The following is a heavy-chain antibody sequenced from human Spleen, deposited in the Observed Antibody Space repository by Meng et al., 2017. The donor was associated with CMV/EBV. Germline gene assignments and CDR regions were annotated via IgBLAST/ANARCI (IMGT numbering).Heavy chain of an antibody. J-gene: IGHJ5*02. Sequence: SETLSLTCTVSGYSISSGYYWAWIRQPPGKGLEWIGAIYRGGTTYYTPSLKSRVTMSVDTSKSHFSLKLSSVTAADTAIYYCAKIGYCSRTSCSGNFLDPWGQGTLVTVSS. CDR1: GYSISSGYY. V-gene: IGHV4-38-2*02. D-gene: IGHD2-2*01. CDR3: AKIGYCSRTSCSGNFLDP. CDR2: IYRGGTT.